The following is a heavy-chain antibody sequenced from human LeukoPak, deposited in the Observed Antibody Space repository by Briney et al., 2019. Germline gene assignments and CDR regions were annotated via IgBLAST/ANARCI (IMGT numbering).Heavy chain of an antibody. V-gene: IGHV1-69*05. CDR3: ARSGDQVGAVGATAFRY. CDR2: IIPIFGTA. J-gene: IGHJ4*02. D-gene: IGHD1-26*01. Sequence: SVKVSCKASGYTFTGYYMHWVRQAPGQGLEWMGGIIPIFGTANYAQKFQGRVTITTDESTSTAYMELSSLRSEDTAVYYCARSGDQVGAVGATAFRYWGQGTLVTVSS. CDR1: GYTFTGYY.